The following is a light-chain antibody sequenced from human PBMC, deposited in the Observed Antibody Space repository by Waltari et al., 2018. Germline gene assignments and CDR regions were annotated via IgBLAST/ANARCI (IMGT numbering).Light chain of an antibody. CDR1: QSITTY. CDR2: AAS. V-gene: IGKV1-39*01. CDR3: QQSYSTPYT. J-gene: IGKJ2*01. Sequence: DIQMTQSPSSLSASVGDRVPITCRASQSITTYLNWYYLKPGKAPKLLIYAASSLKSGVPSRFSGSGSGTDFRLTINSLQPEDFATYYCQQSYSTPYTFGQGTKLEIK.